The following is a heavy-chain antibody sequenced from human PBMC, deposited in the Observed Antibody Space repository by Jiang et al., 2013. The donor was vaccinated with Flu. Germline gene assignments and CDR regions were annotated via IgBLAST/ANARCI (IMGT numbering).Heavy chain of an antibody. CDR3: AREFDSGRYTRYYQYMGD. CDR2: INPNSGGT. Sequence: VQLVESGAEVKKPGASVKVSCKASGYSFPNYYIYWVRQAPGRGLEWMGYINPNSGGTNYAQTFRGRFTVTSDSSTTTAYMELSGLTFDDTAVYYCAREFDSGRYTRYYQYMGDWGSGTTVTVSS. D-gene: IGHD1-26*01. J-gene: IGHJ6*03. V-gene: IGHV1-2*02. CDR1: GYSFPNYY.